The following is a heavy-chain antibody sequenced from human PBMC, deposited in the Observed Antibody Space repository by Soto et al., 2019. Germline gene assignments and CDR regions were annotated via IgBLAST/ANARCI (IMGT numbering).Heavy chain of an antibody. D-gene: IGHD1-26*01. J-gene: IGHJ6*02. CDR2: ISSSGTKT. CDR3: ARDFRERAMDV. V-gene: IGHV3-48*04. CDR1: GFTFSGYS. Sequence: EVQLVESGGGLVQPGGSLRLSCAASGFTFSGYSMNWVRQAPGRGLEWVSYISSSGTKTLYADSVKGRCTISRDNAKNSLCLQLNCLGAEDTAVYYCARDFRERAMDVWGQGTTVTVSS.